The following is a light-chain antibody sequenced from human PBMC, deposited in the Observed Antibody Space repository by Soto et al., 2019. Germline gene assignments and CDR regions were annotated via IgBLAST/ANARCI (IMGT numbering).Light chain of an antibody. CDR1: QSVSSY. CDR3: QQYGSSPGT. V-gene: IGKV3-20*01. J-gene: IGKJ1*01. Sequence: EIVLTQSPATLSLSPGERATLSCRASQSVSSYLAWYQQKPGQAPRLVIHDASNRANGIPARFSGSGSGTDFTLTISRLEPEDFAVYYCQQYGSSPGTFGQGTKVEIK. CDR2: DAS.